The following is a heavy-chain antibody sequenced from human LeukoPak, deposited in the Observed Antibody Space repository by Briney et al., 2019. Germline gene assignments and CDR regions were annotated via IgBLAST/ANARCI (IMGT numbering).Heavy chain of an antibody. CDR1: GYTFSGYY. CDR3: ARGLSGSPVGFDY. J-gene: IGHJ4*02. CDR2: IDPNSGVA. Sequence: ASVKVSCTASGYTFSGYYMHWVRQAPGQGLEWMGRIDPNSGVANYAQKFQGRVTMTRDTSISTAHMELSRLRSDDTAVYYCARGLSGSPVGFDYWGQGTLVTVSS. D-gene: IGHD1-26*01. V-gene: IGHV1-2*06.